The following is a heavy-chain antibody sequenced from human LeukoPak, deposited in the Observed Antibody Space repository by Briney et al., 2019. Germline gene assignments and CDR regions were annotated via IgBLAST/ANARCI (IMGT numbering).Heavy chain of an antibody. CDR3: ARERRKRGFDY. Sequence: GSLRLSCAASGFTFSSYEMNWVRQAPGKGLEWVSYISSSGSTMYYADSVKGRFTISRDNAKNSLYLQMNSLRAEDTAVYYCARERRKRGFDYWGQGTLVTVSS. J-gene: IGHJ4*02. CDR2: ISSSGSTM. CDR1: GFTFSSYE. D-gene: IGHD1-1*01. V-gene: IGHV3-48*03.